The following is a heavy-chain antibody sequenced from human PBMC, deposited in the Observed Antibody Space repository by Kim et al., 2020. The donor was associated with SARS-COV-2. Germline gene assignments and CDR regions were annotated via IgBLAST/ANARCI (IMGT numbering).Heavy chain of an antibody. CDR3: ARAWSGYYHYFDY. J-gene: IGHJ4*02. V-gene: IGHV7-4-1*02. D-gene: IGHD3-3*01. Sequence: YAQGFTGRFVFSVDTSVSTAYLQISSLKTEDTAVYYCARAWSGYYHYFDYWGQGTLVTVSS.